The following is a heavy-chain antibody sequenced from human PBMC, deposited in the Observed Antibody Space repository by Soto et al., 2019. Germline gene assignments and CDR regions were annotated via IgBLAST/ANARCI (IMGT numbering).Heavy chain of an antibody. CDR3: ASSFGVSSYYYYGMDV. Sequence: ASVKVSCKASGYTFTSYDINWVRQATGQGLEWMGWMNPNSGNTGYAQKFQGRVTMTRNTSISTAYMELSSLRSEDTAVYYCASSFGVSSYYYYGMDVWGQGTTVTVSS. CDR2: MNPNSGNT. CDR1: GYTFTSYD. V-gene: IGHV1-8*01. J-gene: IGHJ6*02. D-gene: IGHD3-3*01.